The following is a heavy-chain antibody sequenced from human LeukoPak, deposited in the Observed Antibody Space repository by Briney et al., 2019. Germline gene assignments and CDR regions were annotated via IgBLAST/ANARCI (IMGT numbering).Heavy chain of an antibody. D-gene: IGHD3-3*01. CDR3: ATPLRFLGGAPNY. CDR2: IIPIFGTA. V-gene: IGHV1-69*06. J-gene: IGHJ4*02. Sequence: ASVKVSCKASGGTFSSYAISWVRQAPGQGLEWMGGIIPIFGTANYAQKFQGRVTITADTSTDTAYMELSSLRSEDTAVYYCATPLRFLGGAPNYWGQGTLVTVSS. CDR1: GGTFSSYA.